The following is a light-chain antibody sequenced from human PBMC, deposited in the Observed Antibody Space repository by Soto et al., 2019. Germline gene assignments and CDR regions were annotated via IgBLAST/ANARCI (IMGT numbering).Light chain of an antibody. CDR1: QSISSH. CDR2: AAS. CDR3: QQSHSAPLS. V-gene: IGKV1-39*01. Sequence: QMTQSPSSLFASVGDRVTITCRASQSISSHLNWYQQKVGQTPRRLIYAASTLQSEVPPMFSGSGSGTEFTLTISGLQREAFATYYCQQSHSAPLSFGGGTKIEI. J-gene: IGKJ4*01.